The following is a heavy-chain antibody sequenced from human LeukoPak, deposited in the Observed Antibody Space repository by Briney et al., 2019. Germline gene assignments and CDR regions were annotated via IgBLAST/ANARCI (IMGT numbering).Heavy chain of an antibody. CDR3: ARDLGYYGSGSYYLDY. J-gene: IGHJ4*02. D-gene: IGHD3-10*01. Sequence: EASVKVSCKASGYTSTSYGISWVRQAPGQGPEWMGWISAYNGNTNYAQKLQGRVTMTTDTSTSTAYMELRSLRSDDTAVYYCARDLGYYGSGSYYLDYWGQGTLVTVSS. CDR1: GYTSTSYG. V-gene: IGHV1-18*01. CDR2: ISAYNGNT.